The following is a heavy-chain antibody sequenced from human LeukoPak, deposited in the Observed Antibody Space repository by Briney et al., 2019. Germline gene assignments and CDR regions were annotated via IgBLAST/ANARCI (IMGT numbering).Heavy chain of an antibody. CDR1: GGSFSGYY. V-gene: IGHV4-34*01. CDR3: GRVRRYCGGDCSRYFDY. J-gene: IGHJ4*02. CDR2: INHSGST. D-gene: IGHD2-21*01. Sequence: PSETLSLTCAVYGGSFSGYYWSWIRQPPGKGLEWIGEINHSGSTNYNPSLKSRGTISVDTYKNQFSLMLSSVTAADTAVYYCGRVRRYCGGDCSRYFDYWGQGSLVTASS.